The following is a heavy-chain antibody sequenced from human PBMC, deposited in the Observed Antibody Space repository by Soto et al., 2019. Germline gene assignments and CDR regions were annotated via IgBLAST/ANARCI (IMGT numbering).Heavy chain of an antibody. CDR2: VDHRGGT. V-gene: IGHV4-34*01. J-gene: IGHJ6*02. CDR3: ARYEYGNSLYGVDV. D-gene: IGHD1-7*01. CDR1: GESFSGYY. Sequence: KTSETLSLTCVVSGESFSGYYWSWIRQTPGMGLEWIGEVDHRGGTTYNPSLKTRASISIDSSKNLFSLELTSVTAADTALYFCARYEYGNSLYGVDVWGQGTRVTVSS.